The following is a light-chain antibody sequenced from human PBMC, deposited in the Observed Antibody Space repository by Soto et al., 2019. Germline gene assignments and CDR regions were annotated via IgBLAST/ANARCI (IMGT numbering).Light chain of an antibody. V-gene: IGKV3D-20*02. J-gene: IGKJ5*01. CDR3: QQRSKWPIT. CDR1: QSVSSTY. CDR2: DAS. Sequence: EVVMTQTPAPLSVSPGERATLSCRASQSVSSTYLAWYQQKPGQAPRLFIYDASSRATGIPARFSGSGSGTDFTLTISSLEPEDFAVYYCQQRSKWPITFGQGTRLEN.